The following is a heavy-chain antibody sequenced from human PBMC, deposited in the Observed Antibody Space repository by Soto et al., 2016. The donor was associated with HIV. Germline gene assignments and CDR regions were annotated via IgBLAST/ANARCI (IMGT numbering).Heavy chain of an antibody. D-gene: IGHD2-8*02. Sequence: EVQLVESGGGVVQPGGSLRLSCAASGFTFDDYAMHWVRQAPGKGLEWISLITGDGDITYYADSVKGRFSISRDNSKNSFYLQMSSLGTEDTAFYYCAKDLVSDAGGIKVLDYWGQGALVTVPS. V-gene: IGHV3-43*02. CDR3: AKDLVSDAGGIKVLDY. CDR1: GFTFDDYA. J-gene: IGHJ4*02. CDR2: ITGDGDIT.